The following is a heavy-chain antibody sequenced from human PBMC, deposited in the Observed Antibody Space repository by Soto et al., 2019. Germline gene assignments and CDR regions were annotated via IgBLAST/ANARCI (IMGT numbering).Heavy chain of an antibody. V-gene: IGHV1-69*06. CDR1: GGTFNSYG. D-gene: IGHD3-10*01. J-gene: IGHJ4*02. CDR2: TIPLYGTV. CDR3: ARVRVIRGVIPSHFGL. Sequence: SVKVSCKASGGTFNSYGISWVRQAPGQGLDWMGVTIPLYGTVNYAQKFQGRVSITADKSTSTAYMDLNSLGSDDTAVYYCARVRVIRGVIPSHFGLWGQGTQVTVSS.